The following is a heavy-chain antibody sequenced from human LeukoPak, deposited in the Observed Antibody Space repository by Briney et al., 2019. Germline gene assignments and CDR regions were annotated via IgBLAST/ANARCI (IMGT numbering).Heavy chain of an antibody. CDR2: INHSGST. CDR1: GGSFSGYY. V-gene: IGHV4-34*01. CDR3: AGGIGITGTMSNWSAP. Sequence: SETLSLTCAVYGGSFSGYYWSWIRQPPGKGLEWIGEINHSGSTNYNPSLKSRVTISVDTSKNQFSLKLSSVTAADTAVYYCAGGIGITGTMSNWSAPWAQETRVTVPS. J-gene: IGHJ5*02. D-gene: IGHD1/OR15-1a*01.